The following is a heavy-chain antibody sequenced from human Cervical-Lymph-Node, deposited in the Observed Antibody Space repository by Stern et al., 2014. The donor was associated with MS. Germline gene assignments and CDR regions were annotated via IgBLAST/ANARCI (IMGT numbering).Heavy chain of an antibody. Sequence: VQLVESGPVVKRPGSSVRVSCEASGVNFSSRRISWVRQAPGHGLEWMGSIILLLSTTDYAQKFQGRLEITAGESTGTAYMELSGLRPEDTAIYYCATDGEQTLGLADDWGQGTLVTVAS. J-gene: IGHJ4*02. CDR1: GVNFSSRR. V-gene: IGHV1-69*11. CDR2: IILLLSTT. CDR3: ATDGEQTLGLADD. D-gene: IGHD3-16*01.